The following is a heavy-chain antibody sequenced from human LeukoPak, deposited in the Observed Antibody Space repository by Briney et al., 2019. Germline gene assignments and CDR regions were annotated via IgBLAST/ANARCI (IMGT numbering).Heavy chain of an antibody. D-gene: IGHD2-2*01. V-gene: IGHV1-3*01. J-gene: IGHJ4*02. CDR1: GYTFNSHF. CDR3: ARDLQVHRGTKDIVVVPAARLSY. CDR2: INAGGDVS. Sequence: ASVKVSCKASGYTFNSHFMHWVRQAPGQRLEWMGYINAGGDVSKHSEKFQGRVTITRDTSATTVYMELSRLRSDDTAVYYCARDLQVHRGTKDIVVVPAARLSYWGQGTLVTVSS.